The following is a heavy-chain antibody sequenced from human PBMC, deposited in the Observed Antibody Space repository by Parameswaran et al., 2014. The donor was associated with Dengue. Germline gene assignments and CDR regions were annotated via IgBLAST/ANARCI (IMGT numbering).Heavy chain of an antibody. Sequence: WVRQAPGQGLKWMGWIVPNSGGPHYAQKFQGRVTMTRDTSISTVYMDLNSLRSDDTAVYYCARASDPFYCSGGNCYPRGDWYFDLWGRGTLVTVSS. CDR3: ARASDPFYCSGGNCYPRGDWYFDL. D-gene: IGHD2-15*01. V-gene: IGHV1-2*02. J-gene: IGHJ2*01. CDR2: IVPNSGGP.